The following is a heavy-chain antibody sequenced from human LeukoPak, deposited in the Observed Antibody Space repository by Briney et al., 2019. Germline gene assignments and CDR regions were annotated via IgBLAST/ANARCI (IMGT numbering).Heavy chain of an antibody. Sequence: GGPLRLSCAASGFTFSSYEMHWVRQAPGKGLEWVSYISSSGSTIYYADSVKGRFTISRDNSKNTLYLQMNSLRPEDTAVYYCARESVVVVPAAILDYWGQGTLVTVSS. CDR3: ARESVVVVPAAILDY. J-gene: IGHJ4*02. CDR1: GFTFSSYE. D-gene: IGHD2-2*01. CDR2: ISSSGSTI. V-gene: IGHV3-48*03.